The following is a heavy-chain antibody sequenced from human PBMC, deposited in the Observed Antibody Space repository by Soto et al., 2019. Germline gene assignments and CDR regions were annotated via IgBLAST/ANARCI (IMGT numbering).Heavy chain of an antibody. CDR3: ARFSGGSYNTYYFYYGMDV. D-gene: IGHD2-15*01. V-gene: IGHV1-18*01. J-gene: IGHJ6*02. Sequence: ASVKVSCKASGYTFTSYGISWVRQAPGQGLDWMGWISAYNGNTKYAQDLQGRVTMTTDTSTSTAYMELRSLRSYDTAVYYCARFSGGSYNTYYFYYGMDVWGQGTTVTVSS. CDR1: GYTFTSYG. CDR2: ISAYNGNT.